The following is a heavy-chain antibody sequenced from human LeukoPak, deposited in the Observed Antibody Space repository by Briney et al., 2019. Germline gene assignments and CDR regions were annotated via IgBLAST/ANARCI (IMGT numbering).Heavy chain of an antibody. J-gene: IGHJ4*02. D-gene: IGHD3-10*02. Sequence: ASVKVSCKASGYTFTGYYMHWVRQAPGQGLEWMGWINPNSGGTNYAQKFQGRVTMTRDTSISTAYMELSRLRSDDTAVYYCARVSRFGELLSDDSWGQGTLVTVSS. V-gene: IGHV1-2*02. CDR2: INPNSGGT. CDR3: ARVSRFGELLSDDS. CDR1: GYTFTGYY.